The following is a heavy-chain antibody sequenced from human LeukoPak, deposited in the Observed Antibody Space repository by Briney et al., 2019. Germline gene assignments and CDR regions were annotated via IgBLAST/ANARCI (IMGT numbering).Heavy chain of an antibody. CDR3: ARGNDSSGYYYFFDY. V-gene: IGHV3-64*01. CDR1: GFTFSRYA. CDR2: ISTNGGST. J-gene: IGHJ4*02. D-gene: IGHD3-22*01. Sequence: QTGGSLRLSCAASGFTFSRYAMHWVRQAPGKGLEYVSAISTNGGSTYYASSVKGRFTISRDNSKNTLYLQMVNLRPEDMAVYYCARGNDSSGYYYFFDYWGQGTLVTVSS.